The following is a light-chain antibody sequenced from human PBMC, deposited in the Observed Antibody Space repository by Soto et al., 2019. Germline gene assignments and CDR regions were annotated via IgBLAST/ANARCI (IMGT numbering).Light chain of an antibody. J-gene: IGLJ2*01. CDR2: EVT. CDR1: SSDVGGYDY. CDR3: QSYDSSLSGSV. V-gene: IGLV2-8*01. Sequence: QSVLTQPPSASGSPGQSVTISCTGTSSDVGGYDYVSWYQQYPGKTPKLMIFEVTKRPSGVPDRFSGSKSGNTASLAITGLQAEDEADYYCQSYDSSLSGSVFGRGTKLTVL.